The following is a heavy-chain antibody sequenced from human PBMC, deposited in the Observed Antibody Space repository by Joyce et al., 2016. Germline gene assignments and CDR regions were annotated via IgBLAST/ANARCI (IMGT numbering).Heavy chain of an antibody. V-gene: IGHV2-5*01. CDR3: AHRVNMFGGRVNYFGP. CDR1: GFSLTTPGEG. CDR2: IYWNDDK. Sequence: QITLKESGPTLVKPTQSLTLTCSFSGFSLTTPGEGVGWIRQPPGKALEWLGYIYWNDDKTYTPSLTTRLSINKATSRSRVVLTMTNMQTEDTGTYYCAHRVNMFGGRVNYFGPWGQGILVTVSS. D-gene: IGHD3-16*01. J-gene: IGHJ5*02.